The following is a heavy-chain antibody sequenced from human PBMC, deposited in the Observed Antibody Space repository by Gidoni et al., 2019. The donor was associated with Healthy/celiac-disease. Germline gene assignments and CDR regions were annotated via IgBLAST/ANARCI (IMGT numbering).Heavy chain of an antibody. CDR3: ARDLGPGYSGFFDY. CDR1: GYTVTSYY. Sequence: QVQLVQSGAEVKKPGASVKVSCKAAGYTVTSYYMHWVRQAPGQGLEWMGIINPSGGSTSYAQKFQGRVTMTRDTSTSTVYMELSSLRSEATAVYYCARDLGPGYSGFFDYWGQGTLVTVSS. D-gene: IGHD3-10*01. V-gene: IGHV1-46*01. J-gene: IGHJ4*02. CDR2: INPSGGST.